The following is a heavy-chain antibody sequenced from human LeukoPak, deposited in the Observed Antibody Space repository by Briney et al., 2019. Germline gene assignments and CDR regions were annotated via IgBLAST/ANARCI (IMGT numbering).Heavy chain of an antibody. CDR3: ARDLRYFDWANYGMDV. CDR1: GYTFTSYG. J-gene: IGHJ6*02. D-gene: IGHD3-9*01. Sequence: ASVKVSCKASGYTFTSYGISWVRQAPGQGLEWMGWISAYNGNTNYAQKLQGRVTMTTDTSTSTAYMELRSLRSDDTAVYYCARDLRYFDWANYGMDVWGQGTRVTVSS. CDR2: ISAYNGNT. V-gene: IGHV1-18*01.